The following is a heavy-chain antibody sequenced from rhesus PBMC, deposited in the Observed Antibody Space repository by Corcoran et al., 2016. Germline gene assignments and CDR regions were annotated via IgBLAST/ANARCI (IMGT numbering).Heavy chain of an antibody. Sequence: QVQLQESGPGLVKPAETLSLTCAVSGGPFRSYWWGWSRQPPGKGLEWIGSIYGNRVSTEYNPSLKSRATISRDTSKNQISLKLSSVTAADTAVYYCARDPSDYGIRFDVWGPGVLVTVSS. D-gene: IGHD4-29*01. CDR2: IYGNRVST. J-gene: IGHJ5-1*01. CDR3: ARDPSDYGIRFDV. V-gene: IGHV4-160*01. CDR1: GGPFRSYW.